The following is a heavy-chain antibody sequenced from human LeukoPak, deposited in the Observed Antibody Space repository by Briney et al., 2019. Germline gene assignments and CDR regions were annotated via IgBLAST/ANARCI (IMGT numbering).Heavy chain of an antibody. D-gene: IGHD6-25*01. V-gene: IGHV4-59*01. CDR2: IYYSGST. CDR1: GGSISSYY. Sequence: PSETLSLTCTVSGGSISSYYWSWIRQPPGKGLEWIGYIYYSGSTNYNPSLKSRVTISVDTSKNQFSLKLSSVTAADTAVYYCARDPKIAAAGGYYYYGMDVWGQGTTVTVSS. CDR3: ARDPKIAAAGGYYYYGMDV. J-gene: IGHJ6*02.